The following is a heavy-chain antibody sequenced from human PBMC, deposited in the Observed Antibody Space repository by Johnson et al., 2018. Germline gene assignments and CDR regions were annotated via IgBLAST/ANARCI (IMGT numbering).Heavy chain of an antibody. CDR1: GFPVSSNY. J-gene: IGHJ1*01. D-gene: IGHD3-10*01. Sequence: VQLVQSGGGLVQHGGSLRLSCAASGFPVSSNYMSWVRQAPGKGLEWVEVIYSGGSTYYVDSGKGRFTIPRDNAKQTLYLQMNSRRAEETAVYYWASWRGGGVPPRAEYFQHWGQGTLVTVSS. V-gene: IGHV3-66*02. CDR2: IYSGGST. CDR3: ASWRGGGVPPRAEYFQH.